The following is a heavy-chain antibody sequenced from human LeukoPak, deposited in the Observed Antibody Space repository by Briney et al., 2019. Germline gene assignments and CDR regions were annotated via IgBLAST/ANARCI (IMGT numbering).Heavy chain of an antibody. CDR2: IYTSGST. D-gene: IGHD3-10*01. CDR1: GGSISSGSYY. J-gene: IGHJ4*02. CDR3: ARTLLGIDYGSGSYDFDY. Sequence: SETLSLTCTVSGGSISSGSYYWSWIRQPAGKGLEWIGRIYTSGSTNYNPSLKSRVTISVDTSKSQFSLKLSSVTAADTAVYYCARTLLGIDYGSGSYDFDYWGQGTLVTVSS. V-gene: IGHV4-61*02.